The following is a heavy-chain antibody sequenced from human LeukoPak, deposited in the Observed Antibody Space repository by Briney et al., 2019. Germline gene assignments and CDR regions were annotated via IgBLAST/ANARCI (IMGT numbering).Heavy chain of an antibody. CDR3: ARRGLRFFDLNPFWSGYRNMYNWFDP. CDR2: INHSGST. CDR1: GGSISSSSYY. Sequence: TSETLSLTCTVSGGSISSSSYYWSWIRQPPGEGLEWIGEINHSGSTNYNPSLKSRVTISVDTSKNQFSLKLSSVTAADTAVYYCARRGLRFFDLNPFWSGYRNMYNWFDPWGQGTLVTVSS. V-gene: IGHV4-39*07. D-gene: IGHD3-3*01. J-gene: IGHJ5*02.